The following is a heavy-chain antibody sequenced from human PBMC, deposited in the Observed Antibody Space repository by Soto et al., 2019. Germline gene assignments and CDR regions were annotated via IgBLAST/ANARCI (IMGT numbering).Heavy chain of an antibody. D-gene: IGHD2-2*01. V-gene: IGHV4-39*01. Sequence: SETLSLTCTVSGGSISSSSYYWGWIRQPPGKGLEWIGSIYYSGSTYYNPSLKSRVTISVDTSKNQFSLKLSSVTAADTAVYYCARLHCNSPNCVPLDPWGQGTLGTVSS. CDR1: GGSISSSSYY. CDR3: ARLHCNSPNCVPLDP. J-gene: IGHJ5*02. CDR2: IYYSGST.